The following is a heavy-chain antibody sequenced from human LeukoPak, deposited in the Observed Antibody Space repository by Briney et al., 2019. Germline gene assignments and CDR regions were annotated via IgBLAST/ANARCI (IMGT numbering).Heavy chain of an antibody. J-gene: IGHJ4*02. CDR2: IYYSGST. CDR3: AREARSYYYDSRGEYFFDY. Sequence: PSETLSLTCTVSGGSISSYYWSWIRQPPGKGLEWIGYIYYSGSTHYNPSLKSRVTISVDTSKNQFSLKLSSVTAADTAVYYCAREARSYYYDSRGEYFFDYWGQGTLVTVSS. D-gene: IGHD3-22*01. CDR1: GGSISSYY. V-gene: IGHV4-59*12.